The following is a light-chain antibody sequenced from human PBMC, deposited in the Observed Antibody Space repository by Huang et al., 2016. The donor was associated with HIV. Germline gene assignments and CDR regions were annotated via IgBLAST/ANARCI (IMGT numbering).Light chain of an antibody. J-gene: IGKJ3*01. Sequence: EIVLTQSPGTLSLSPGERATLSCRASQSVNTNYLAWYQHKPGQAPRLVNYGATNRATGIPDRFSGSGSGTDFTLTISRLEPEDFAVYYCQQYGSSPETFGPGTKVDIK. V-gene: IGKV3-20*01. CDR3: QQYGSSPET. CDR1: QSVNTNY. CDR2: GAT.